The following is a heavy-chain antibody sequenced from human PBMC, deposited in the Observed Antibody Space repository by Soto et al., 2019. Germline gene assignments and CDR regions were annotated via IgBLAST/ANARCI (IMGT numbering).Heavy chain of an antibody. CDR2: LTPMFETA. D-gene: IGHD3-10*01. CDR3: ARGRLGVTDLDY. J-gene: IGHJ4*02. CDR1: GGSFSTYV. V-gene: IGHV1-69*12. Sequence: QVQLVQSGAQVKKPGSSVRVSCKASGGSFSTYVNTWVRQAPGQGLEWMGGLTPMFETASYAQKFQGRVTLSADESTTTAYMELSNLTAEDTAVYYCARGRLGVTDLDYWGQGTLVTGSS.